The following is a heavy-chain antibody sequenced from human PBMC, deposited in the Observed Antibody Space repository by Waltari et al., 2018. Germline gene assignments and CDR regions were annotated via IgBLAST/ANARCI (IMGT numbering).Heavy chain of an antibody. CDR1: GGSISSGGYY. CDR3: ARGLYYYDSSGYYYDAFDI. Sequence: QVQLQESGPGLVKPSQTLSLTCTVSGGSISSGGYYWNWIRQPPGKGLEWIGYIYHSGSTYYNPSLKSRVTISVDRSKNQFSLKLSSVTAADTAVYYCARGLYYYDSSGYYYDAFDIWGQGTMVTVSS. D-gene: IGHD3-22*01. V-gene: IGHV4-30-2*01. J-gene: IGHJ3*02. CDR2: IYHSGST.